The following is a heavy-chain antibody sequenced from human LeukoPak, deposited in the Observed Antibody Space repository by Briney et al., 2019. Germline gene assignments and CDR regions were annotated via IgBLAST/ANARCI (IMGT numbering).Heavy chain of an antibody. V-gene: IGHV4-34*01. CDR3: ARDPTTVVSIPYYFDF. D-gene: IGHD4-23*01. J-gene: IGHJ4*02. CDR1: GTSFSGYH. CDR2: INDRGLT. Sequence: PSETLSLTCAVHGTSFSGYHWNWIRQLPGRGLEWIGEINDRGLTNYNPSLESRVTISVDTSKKQFSLKLSSVTAADTAVYYCARDPTTVVSIPYYFDFWGQGTLVTVSS.